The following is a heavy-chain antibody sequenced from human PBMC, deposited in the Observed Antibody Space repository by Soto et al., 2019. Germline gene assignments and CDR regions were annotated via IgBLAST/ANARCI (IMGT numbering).Heavy chain of an antibody. J-gene: IGHJ4*02. V-gene: IGHV3-23*01. Sequence: GGSLRLSCAASGFIFSTYAMNWVRQAPGKGLEWVSTISGTGGSAYYADSVKGRFTISRDNSNNTLYLQMNSLRVGDTAIYYCAKTYHFDYWGQGTLVTVSS. CDR2: ISGTGGSA. CDR1: GFIFSTYA. CDR3: AKTYHFDY.